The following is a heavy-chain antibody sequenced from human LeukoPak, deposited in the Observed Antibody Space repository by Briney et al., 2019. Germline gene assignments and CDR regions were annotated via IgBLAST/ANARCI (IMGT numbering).Heavy chain of an antibody. CDR2: ITSDGGNT. J-gene: IGHJ4*02. CDR3: AKGPNFGSWRALDY. CDR1: GFTFSSYW. D-gene: IGHD3-10*01. V-gene: IGHV3-74*01. Sequence: GGSLRLSCAASGFTFSSYWMHWVRQAPGKGLVWVSRITSDGGNTGYADSVKGRFTISRDNAKNTLYLLMNSLRTEDTAVYYCAKGPNFGSWRALDYWGQGSLVTVSS.